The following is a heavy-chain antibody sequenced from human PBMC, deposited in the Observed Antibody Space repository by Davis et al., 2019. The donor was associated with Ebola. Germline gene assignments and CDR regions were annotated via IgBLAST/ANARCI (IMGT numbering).Heavy chain of an antibody. J-gene: IGHJ4*02. Sequence: GESLKISCAASGFTFSSYGMHWVRQAPGKGLEWVAVISYDGSNKYYADSVKGRFTISRDNSKNTLYLQMNSLRAEDTAVYYCAKVYWSDYPNYFDYWGQGTLVTVSS. CDR3: AKVYWSDYPNYFDY. CDR1: GFTFSSYG. V-gene: IGHV3-30*18. D-gene: IGHD3-3*01. CDR2: ISYDGSNK.